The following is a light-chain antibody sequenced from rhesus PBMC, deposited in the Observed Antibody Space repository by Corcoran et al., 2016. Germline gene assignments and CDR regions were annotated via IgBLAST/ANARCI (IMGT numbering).Light chain of an antibody. CDR3: QQHDSAPRT. J-gene: IGKJ1*01. CDR2: TAS. CDR1: QGISIW. Sequence: DIQMTQSPSSLSASVGDRVTITCRASQGISIWLAWYQQKPGKAPELLIYTASTLQKGVQSRFRGSGSGKEFTLTISSLQPEDFATYYCQQHDSAPRTFGQGTKVEIK. V-gene: IGKV1-21*01.